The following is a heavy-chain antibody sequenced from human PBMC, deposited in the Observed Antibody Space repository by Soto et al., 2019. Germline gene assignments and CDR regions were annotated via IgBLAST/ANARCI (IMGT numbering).Heavy chain of an antibody. CDR3: ARNLFGVIIMGDY. J-gene: IGHJ4*02. Sequence: ASVKVSCKASGYTFTSYGISWVRQAPGQGLEWMGWISTYSGNTDYAQKFQGRITMATDTSTDTVYMELRSLRSDDTAVYFCARNLFGVIIMGDYWGQGTLVTVSS. CDR2: ISTYSGNT. V-gene: IGHV1-18*04. D-gene: IGHD3-3*01. CDR1: GYTFTSYG.